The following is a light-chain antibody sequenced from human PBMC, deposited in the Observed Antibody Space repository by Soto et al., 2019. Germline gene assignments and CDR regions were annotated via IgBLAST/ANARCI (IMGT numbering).Light chain of an antibody. CDR1: QSLSGNY. CDR2: RAS. J-gene: IGKJ1*01. V-gene: IGKV3-20*01. CDR3: QHYGASPWT. Sequence: NVLTQSPGTLSLSPGQRATLSCRASQSLSGNYLAWHQQKPGQAPRVLIYRASIRATGISDRFSGSGSGTDFTLTISRLEPEDFAVYYCQHYGASPWTFGQGTKVEIK.